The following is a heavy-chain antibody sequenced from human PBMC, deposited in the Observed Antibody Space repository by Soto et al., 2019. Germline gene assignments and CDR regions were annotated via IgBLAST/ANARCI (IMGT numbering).Heavy chain of an antibody. V-gene: IGHV1-69*13. CDR3: ARSACSSTSCYGGPNWFDP. J-gene: IGHJ5*02. CDR2: IIPIFGTA. CDR1: GGTFSSYA. Sequence: SVKVSCKASGGTFSSYAISWVRQAPGQGLEWMGGIIPIFGTANYAQKFQGRVTITADESTSTAYMELSSLRSEDTAVYYCARSACSSTSCYGGPNWFDPWGQGTLVTVSS. D-gene: IGHD2-2*01.